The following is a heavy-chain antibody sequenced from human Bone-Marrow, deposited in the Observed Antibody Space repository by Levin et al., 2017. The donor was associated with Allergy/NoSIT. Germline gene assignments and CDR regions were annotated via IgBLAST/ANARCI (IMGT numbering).Heavy chain of an antibody. CDR1: GGTFRNYA. D-gene: IGHD6-19*01. CDR2: IIPIFNTT. V-gene: IGHV1-69*06. J-gene: IGHJ3*02. CDR3: ATPSSGWIAFDI. Sequence: KISCRASGGTFRNYALSWVRQAPGQGLEWMGTIIPIFNTTDYAQNFQGRVTIFADKSTTIVYMHLSSLRSADTALYYCATPSSGWIAFDIWGQGTMVTVSS.